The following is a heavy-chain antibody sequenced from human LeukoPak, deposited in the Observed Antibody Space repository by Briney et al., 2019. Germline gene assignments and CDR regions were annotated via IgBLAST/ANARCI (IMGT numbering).Heavy chain of an antibody. CDR2: IYSGGST. V-gene: IGHV3-53*01. J-gene: IGHJ4*02. D-gene: IGHD1-26*01. CDR3: ARELVGAQGLDY. Sequence: ETLSLTCAVYGGSFSSNYMSWVRQAPGKGLEWVSVIYSGGSTYYADSVKGRFTISRDNSKNTLYLQMNSLRAEDTAVYYCARELVGAQGLDYWGQGTLVTVSS. CDR1: GGSFSSNY.